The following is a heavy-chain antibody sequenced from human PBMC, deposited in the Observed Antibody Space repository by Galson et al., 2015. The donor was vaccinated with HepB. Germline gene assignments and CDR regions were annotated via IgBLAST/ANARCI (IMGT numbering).Heavy chain of an antibody. J-gene: IGHJ4*02. CDR3: AGASSMWIQLWNNALDY. Sequence: SLRLSCAASGFTFSSYAMHWVRQAPGKGLEWVAVISYDGSKKSYADSVKGRFTISRDNSKNTLYLQMNSLRDEDTAVYYCAGASSMWIQLWNNALDYWGQGTLVTVSS. V-gene: IGHV3-30-3*01. D-gene: IGHD5-18*01. CDR1: GFTFSSYA. CDR2: ISYDGSKK.